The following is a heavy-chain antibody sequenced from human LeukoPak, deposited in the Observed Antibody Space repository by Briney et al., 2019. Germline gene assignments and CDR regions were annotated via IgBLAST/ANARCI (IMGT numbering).Heavy chain of an antibody. D-gene: IGHD2-8*01. V-gene: IGHV3-13*01. J-gene: IGHJ5*02. Sequence: PGGSLRLSCAASGFTFSSYDMHWVRQATGKGLEWVSAIGTAGDTYYPGSVKGRFTISRENAKNSLYLQMNSLRAGDTAVYYCARDLVHHRLLATNYNWFDPWGQGTLVTVSS. CDR3: ARDLVHHRLLATNYNWFDP. CDR2: IGTAGDT. CDR1: GFTFSSYD.